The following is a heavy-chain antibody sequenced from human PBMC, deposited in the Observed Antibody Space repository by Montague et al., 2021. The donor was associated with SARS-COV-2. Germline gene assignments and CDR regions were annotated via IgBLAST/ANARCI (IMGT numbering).Heavy chain of an antibody. J-gene: IGHJ3*01. V-gene: IGHV4-39*01. CDR2: IYYTGST. Sequence: SETLSLTCTVYGGSISNSIYYWGWIRHPPGKGLEWIGSIYYTGSTYYNPSLKSRVTISMNTSNNQFLLKLTSVTAADTAVYYCARPGRGYSYGLDALEVWGQGTMVTVSS. D-gene: IGHD5-18*01. CDR3: ARPGRGYSYGLDALEV. CDR1: GGSISNSIYY.